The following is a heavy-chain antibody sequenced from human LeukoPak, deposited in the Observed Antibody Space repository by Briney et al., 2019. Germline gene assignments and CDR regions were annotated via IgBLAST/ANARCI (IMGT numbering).Heavy chain of an antibody. V-gene: IGHV3-23*01. Sequence: PGGSLRLSCAASGFTFSSYAMSWVRQAPGKGLEWVSAISGSGGSAYYADSVKGRFTISRDNAKNSLYLQMNSLRAEDTAVYYCARGLRYFDWLFPGDYWGQGTLVTVSS. D-gene: IGHD3-9*01. CDR3: ARGLRYFDWLFPGDY. CDR1: GFTFSSYA. CDR2: ISGSGGSA. J-gene: IGHJ4*02.